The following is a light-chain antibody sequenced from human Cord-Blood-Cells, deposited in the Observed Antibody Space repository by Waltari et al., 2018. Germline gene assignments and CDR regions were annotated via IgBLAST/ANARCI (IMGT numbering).Light chain of an antibody. V-gene: IGLV2-8*01. Sequence: QSALTQPPSASGSPGQSVTISCTGTSSDVGGYNYVSWYQQHPGKAPKLMIYEVSKRPSGGPERFSGSKSGNAASLTVSGLQAEDEADYYCSSYAGSNYVFGTGTKVTVL. CDR1: SSDVGGYNY. CDR3: SSYAGSNYV. CDR2: EVS. J-gene: IGLJ1*01.